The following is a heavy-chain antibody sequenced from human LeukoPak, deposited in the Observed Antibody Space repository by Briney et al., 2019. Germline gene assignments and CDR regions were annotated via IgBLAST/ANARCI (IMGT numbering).Heavy chain of an antibody. CDR3: ARDRSSMVRGVIQNWFDP. CDR1: GGSLSGYY. D-gene: IGHD3-10*01. Sequence: PSESLSLTCTVSGGSLSGYYWSWIRQPAGKGLEWIGRIYTSGTTNYNPSLKSRVTMSIDTSKNQFSLKLSSLTAADTAVYYCARDRSSMVRGVIQNWFDPWGQGTLVTVSS. V-gene: IGHV4-4*07. CDR2: IYTSGTT. J-gene: IGHJ5*02.